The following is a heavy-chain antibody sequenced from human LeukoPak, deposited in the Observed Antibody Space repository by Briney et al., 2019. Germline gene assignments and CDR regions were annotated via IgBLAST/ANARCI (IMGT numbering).Heavy chain of an antibody. D-gene: IGHD3-10*01. V-gene: IGHV1-69*13. CDR3: ARVKAGYYGSGSYYLDY. Sequence: SVKVSCKASGGTFSSYAISWVRQAPGQGLEWMGGIIPIFGTANYAQKFQGRVTITADESTSTAYIELSSLRSEDTAVYYCARVKAGYYGSGSYYLDYWGQGTLVTVSS. CDR2: IIPIFGTA. J-gene: IGHJ4*02. CDR1: GGTFSSYA.